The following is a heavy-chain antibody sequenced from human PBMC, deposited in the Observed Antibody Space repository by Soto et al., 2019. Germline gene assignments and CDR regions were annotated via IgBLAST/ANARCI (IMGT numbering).Heavy chain of an antibody. CDR3: AKKVNSGSGSQYFDY. D-gene: IGHD3-10*01. V-gene: IGHV1-2*04. CDR2: INPNSGGT. J-gene: IGHJ4*02. CDR1: GYTFTGYY. Sequence: SVKVSCKASGYTFTGYYMHWVQKATRQGLEWMGWINPNSGGTNYAQKFQGWVTMTRDTSISTAYMELSRLRSDDTAIYYCAKKVNSGSGSQYFDYFGQGTLVTLSS.